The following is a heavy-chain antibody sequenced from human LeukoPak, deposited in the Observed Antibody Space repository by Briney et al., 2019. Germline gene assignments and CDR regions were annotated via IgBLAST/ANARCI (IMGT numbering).Heavy chain of an antibody. V-gene: IGHV3-74*01. J-gene: IGHJ4*02. CDR1: GFTFSSYW. CDR3: ARGFESSGYSYFAY. CDR2: VNSDGGST. D-gene: IGHD3-22*01. Sequence: GGSLRLSCAASGFTFSSYWMHWVRQVPGKGLVWVSRVNSDGGSTNYADSVKGRFTISRDNARNTLYLQMHSLRAEDTAVYYCARGFESSGYSYFAYWGQGTLVTVSS.